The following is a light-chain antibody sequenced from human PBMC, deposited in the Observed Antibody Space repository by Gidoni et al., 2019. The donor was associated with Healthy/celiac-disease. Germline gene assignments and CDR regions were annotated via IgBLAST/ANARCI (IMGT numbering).Light chain of an antibody. CDR2: AAS. V-gene: IGKV1-39*01. Sequence: DIQMTQSPSSLSASVGDRVTITCRASQSISSYLNWYQQKPGKAPKLLIYAASSLQSGVPSRLSGSGSGTDFTLTISILQPEDFATYYCQQSYSTLPTFGGXTKVEIK. CDR1: QSISSY. CDR3: QQSYSTLPT. J-gene: IGKJ4*01.